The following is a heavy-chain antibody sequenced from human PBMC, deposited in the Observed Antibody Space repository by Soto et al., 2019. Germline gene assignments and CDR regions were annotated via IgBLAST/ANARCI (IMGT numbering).Heavy chain of an antibody. CDR2: IYPGDSDT. D-gene: IGHD3-16*01. CDR1: GYSFTSYW. Sequence: GESLKISCKGSGYSFTSYWNGWVRQMPGKGLEWMGIIYPGDSDTRYSPSFQGQVTIPADKSISTAYLQWSSLKASDTARYYCARRGEAPYYGMVVWGQETTVAVSS. J-gene: IGHJ6*02. V-gene: IGHV5-51*01. CDR3: ARRGEAPYYGMVV.